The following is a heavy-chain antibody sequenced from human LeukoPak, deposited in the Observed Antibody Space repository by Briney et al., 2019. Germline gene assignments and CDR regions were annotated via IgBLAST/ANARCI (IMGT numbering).Heavy chain of an antibody. CDR3: AKSIATREYFFDY. Sequence: PGRSLRLSCEASGFTFSSHGMHWVRQAPGKGLGGVAVISYDGSNKYYGDSVKGRFTISRDNSKNTLYLQMNSLRAEDTAVYYCAKSIATREYFFDYWGQGTLVTVSS. D-gene: IGHD1-26*01. CDR1: GFTFSSHG. J-gene: IGHJ4*02. CDR2: ISYDGSNK. V-gene: IGHV3-30*18.